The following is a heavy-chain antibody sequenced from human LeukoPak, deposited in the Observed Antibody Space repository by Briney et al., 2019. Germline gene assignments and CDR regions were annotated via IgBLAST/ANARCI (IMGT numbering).Heavy chain of an antibody. Sequence: SETLSLTCTVSGGSISSYYWSWIRQPPGKGLEWIGYIYYSGSTNYNPSLKSRVTISVDTSKNQFSLKLSSVTAADTAVYYCARGSRGSTSERHLRYYYYYYMDVWGKGTTVTVSS. CDR3: ARGSRGSTSERHLRYYYYYYMDV. CDR1: GGSISSYY. J-gene: IGHJ6*03. D-gene: IGHD2-2*01. CDR2: IYYSGST. V-gene: IGHV4-59*01.